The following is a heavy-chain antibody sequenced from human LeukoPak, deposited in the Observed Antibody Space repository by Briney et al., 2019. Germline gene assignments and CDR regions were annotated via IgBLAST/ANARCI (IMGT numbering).Heavy chain of an antibody. CDR3: ARDRGGYCSSTSCPFDP. CDR2: INAGNGNT. J-gene: IGHJ5*02. CDR1: GYTFTSYA. D-gene: IGHD2-2*01. Sequence: GASVKVSCKASGYTFTSYAMHWVRQAPGQRLEWMGWINAGNGNTKYSQKFQGRVTITRDTSGSTAYMELSSLRSEDTAVYYCARDRGGYCSSTSCPFDPWGQGTLVTVSS. V-gene: IGHV1-3*01.